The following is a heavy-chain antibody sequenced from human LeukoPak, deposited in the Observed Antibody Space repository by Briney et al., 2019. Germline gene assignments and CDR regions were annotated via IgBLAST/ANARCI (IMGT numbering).Heavy chain of an antibody. Sequence: SETLSLTCAVYGGSFSGYYWSWIRQPPGKGLEWIGEINHSGSTNYNPSLKSRVTISVDTSKNQFSLKLSSVTAADTAVYCCARLERRGYYYYYGMDVWGQGTTVTVSS. CDR1: GGSFSGYY. J-gene: IGHJ6*02. V-gene: IGHV4-34*01. CDR3: ARLERRGYYYYYGMDV. D-gene: IGHD1-1*01. CDR2: INHSGST.